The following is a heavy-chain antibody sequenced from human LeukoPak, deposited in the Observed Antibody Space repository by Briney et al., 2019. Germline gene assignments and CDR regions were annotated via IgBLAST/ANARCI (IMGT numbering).Heavy chain of an antibody. J-gene: IGHJ4*02. CDR2: IKQDGSEK. V-gene: IGHV3-7*01. CDR3: ARADIVVVVAATCFDY. Sequence: PGGSLRLSXAASGFTFSSYWMSWVRQAPGKGLEWVANIKQDGSEKYYVDSVKGRFTISRDNAKNSLYLQMNSLRAEDTAVYYCARADIVVVVAATCFDYWGQGTLVTVSS. D-gene: IGHD2-15*01. CDR1: GFTFSSYW.